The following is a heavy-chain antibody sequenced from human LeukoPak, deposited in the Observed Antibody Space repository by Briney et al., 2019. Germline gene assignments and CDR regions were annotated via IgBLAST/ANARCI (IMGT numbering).Heavy chain of an antibody. CDR3: ARAIVGATRGFDP. V-gene: IGHV4-34*01. J-gene: IGHJ5*02. D-gene: IGHD1-26*01. CDR2: IYHSGST. CDR1: GGSFSGYY. Sequence: SETLSLTCAVYGGSFSGYYWSWIRQPPEMGLEWIRQIYHSGSTKYNGSLKSRVTISVDTSKNQFSLKLSSVTAADTAVYHCARAIVGATRGFDPWGQGALVTVSS.